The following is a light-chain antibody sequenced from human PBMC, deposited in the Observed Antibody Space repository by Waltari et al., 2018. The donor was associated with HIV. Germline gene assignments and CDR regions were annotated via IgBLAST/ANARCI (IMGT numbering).Light chain of an antibody. CDR2: AAS. J-gene: IGKJ3*01. Sequence: DIQMTQSPSSLFASVGDRITVTCRANQSVSTYLNWYQEKPGKAPRLLIYAASSLQRGVPSRFSGKGSGTDFTLSISSLQLEDSGVYYCQQSYSHPRSFGPGSKVEIK. CDR1: QSVSTY. V-gene: IGKV1-39*01. CDR3: QQSYSHPRS.